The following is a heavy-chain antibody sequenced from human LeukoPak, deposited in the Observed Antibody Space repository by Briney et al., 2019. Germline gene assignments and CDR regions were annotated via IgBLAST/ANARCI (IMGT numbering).Heavy chain of an antibody. CDR3: AKDRRTTGADYYFYYYMDV. D-gene: IGHD1-1*01. J-gene: IGHJ6*03. CDR2: ISSNGGNT. V-gene: IGHV3-64*01. CDR1: GLTFSSYA. Sequence: PGGSLRLSCAASGLTFSSYAMHWVRQAPGKGLEYVSAISSNGGNTYYTNSVKGRFTISRDNSKKTLYLQMGSLRAEDMAVYYCAKDRRTTGADYYFYYYMDVWGKGTTVTVSS.